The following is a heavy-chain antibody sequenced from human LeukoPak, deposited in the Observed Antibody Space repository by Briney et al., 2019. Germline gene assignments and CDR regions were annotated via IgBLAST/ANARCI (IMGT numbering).Heavy chain of an antibody. J-gene: IGHJ4*02. Sequence: TGGSLRLSCAASGFTFSSYAMSWVRQAPGKGLEWVSAISGSGGSTYYADSVKGRFTISRDNSKSTLYLQMNSLRAEDTAVYYCAKGAPYYYDSSGSPHFDYWGQGTLVTVSS. D-gene: IGHD3-22*01. CDR1: GFTFSSYA. CDR2: ISGSGGST. CDR3: AKGAPYYYDSSGSPHFDY. V-gene: IGHV3-23*01.